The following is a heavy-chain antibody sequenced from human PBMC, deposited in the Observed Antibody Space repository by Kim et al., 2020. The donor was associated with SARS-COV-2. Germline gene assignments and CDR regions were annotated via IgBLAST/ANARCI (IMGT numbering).Heavy chain of an antibody. CDR1: GGSISSGGYY. CDR3: ARGEGTNYDSSARPADY. CDR2: IYYSGST. Sequence: SETLSLTCTVSGGSISSGGYYWSWIRQHPGKGLEWIGYIYYSGSTYYNPSLKSRVTISVDTSKNQFSLKLSSVTAADTAVYYCARGEGTNYDSSARPADYWGQGTLVTVSS. V-gene: IGHV4-31*03. D-gene: IGHD3-22*01. J-gene: IGHJ4*02.